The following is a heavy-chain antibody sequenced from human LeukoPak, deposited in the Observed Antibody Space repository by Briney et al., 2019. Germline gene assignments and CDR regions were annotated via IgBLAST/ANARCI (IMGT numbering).Heavy chain of an antibody. J-gene: IGHJ1*01. CDR1: GEPFSAYY. Sequence: SETLSLTCAVYGEPFSAYYWNYVRQPPGRGLEWIGEINHSGYTNYNPSLKSRVTISVDTSKNQFSLKLSSVTAADTAVYYCARGSSGYYENFQHWGQGTLVTVSS. CDR2: INHSGYT. D-gene: IGHD3-22*01. CDR3: ARGSSGYYENFQH. V-gene: IGHV4-34*01.